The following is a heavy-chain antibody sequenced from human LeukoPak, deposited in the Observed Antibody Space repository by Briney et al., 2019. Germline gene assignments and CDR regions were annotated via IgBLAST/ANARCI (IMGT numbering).Heavy chain of an antibody. J-gene: IGHJ4*02. CDR3: AKISPGQTYVDY. CDR2: ISGGDGDT. Sequence: GGSLSLSCAAYGFTFSGYGMSWVRQTPGKGLEWVSVISGGDGDTYYVDSVKGRFTISRDNSKNTVYLQMSSLRAEDTAIYHCAKISPGQTYVDYWGQGTLVTVSS. CDR1: GFTFSGYG. V-gene: IGHV3-23*01.